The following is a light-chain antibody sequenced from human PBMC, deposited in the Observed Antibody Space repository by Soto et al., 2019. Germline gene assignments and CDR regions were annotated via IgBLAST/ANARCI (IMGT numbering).Light chain of an antibody. V-gene: IGLV2-14*01. CDR1: SSDVGAYNY. CDR2: EVS. J-gene: IGLJ2*01. Sequence: QSALTQPASVSGSPVQSITISCTGTSSDVGAYNYVSWYQQHPGKAPKLMIFEVSDRPSGVSNRFSGSKSGNTASLTISGLQAEDEADYYCSSYTSSNTLVFGGGTKLTVL. CDR3: SSYTSSNTLV.